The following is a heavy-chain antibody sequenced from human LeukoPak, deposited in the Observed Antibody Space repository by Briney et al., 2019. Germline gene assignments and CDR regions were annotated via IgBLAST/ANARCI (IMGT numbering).Heavy chain of an antibody. CDR3: ASSRNGAGSSSGFDY. J-gene: IGHJ4*02. CDR1: GYTFTSYD. CDR2: MNPNSGNT. D-gene: IGHD6-13*01. Sequence: GASVKVSCKASGYTFTSYDINWVLQATGQGLEWMGWMNPNSGNTGYAQKFQGRVTMTRNTSISTAYMEPSSLRSEDTAVYYCASSRNGAGSSSGFDYWGQGTLVTVSS. V-gene: IGHV1-8*01.